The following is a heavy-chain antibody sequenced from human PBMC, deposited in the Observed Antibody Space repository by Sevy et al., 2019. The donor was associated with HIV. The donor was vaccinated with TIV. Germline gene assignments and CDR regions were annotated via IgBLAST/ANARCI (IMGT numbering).Heavy chain of an antibody. V-gene: IGHV4-59*01. CDR1: GGSMSIYY. J-gene: IGHJ4*02. D-gene: IGHD1-20*01. CDR3: GRVGFNWNDVDY. CDR2: TYYSGTT. Sequence: SETLSLTCSVSGGSMSIYYWSWIRQPPGKRLEWIGFTYYSGTTNYNPSLKSRVTISIDTSKNQFSLKLSSVTAADTAVYYCGRVGFNWNDVDYWGQGILVTVSS.